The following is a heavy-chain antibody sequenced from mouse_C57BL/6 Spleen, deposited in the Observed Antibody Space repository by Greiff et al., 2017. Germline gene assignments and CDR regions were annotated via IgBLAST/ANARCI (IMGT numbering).Heavy chain of an antibody. D-gene: IGHD1-1*01. CDR1: GYAFTNYL. Sequence: QVQLKQSGAELVRPGTSVKVSCKASGYAFTNYLIEWVKQRPGQGLEWIGVINPGSGGTNYNEKFKGKGTLTADKSSSTAYMQLSSLTSEDSAVYFCARSPYYYGSSYGGNFDYWGQGTTLTVSS. CDR3: ARSPYYYGSSYGGNFDY. V-gene: IGHV1-54*01. CDR2: INPGSGGT. J-gene: IGHJ2*01.